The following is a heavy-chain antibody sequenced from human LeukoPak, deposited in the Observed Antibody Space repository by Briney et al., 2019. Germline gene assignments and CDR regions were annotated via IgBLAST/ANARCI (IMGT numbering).Heavy chain of an antibody. J-gene: IGHJ3*02. V-gene: IGHV3-7*01. Sequence: GGSLRLSCAASGLTFSSYGMHWVRQAPGKGLEWVANIKQDGSEKYYVDSVKGRFTISRDNAKNSLYLQMNSLRAEDTAVYYCARDGNGRNDAFDIWGQGTMVTVSS. CDR3: ARDGNGRNDAFDI. D-gene: IGHD2-8*01. CDR2: IKQDGSEK. CDR1: GLTFSSYG.